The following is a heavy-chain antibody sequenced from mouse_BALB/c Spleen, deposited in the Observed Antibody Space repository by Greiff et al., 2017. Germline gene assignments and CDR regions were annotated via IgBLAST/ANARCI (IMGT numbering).Heavy chain of an antibody. V-gene: IGHV5-9-3*01. CDR2: ISSGGSYT. J-gene: IGHJ4*01. CDR3: ARHYHYDGYYAMDY. CDR1: GFTFSSYA. Sequence: DVKLVESGGGLVKPGGSLKLSCAASGFTFSSYAMSWVRQTPEKRLEWVATISSGGSYTYYPDSVKGRFTISRDNAKNTLYLQMSSLRSEDTAMYYCARHYHYDGYYAMDYWGQGTSVTVSA. D-gene: IGHD1-2*01.